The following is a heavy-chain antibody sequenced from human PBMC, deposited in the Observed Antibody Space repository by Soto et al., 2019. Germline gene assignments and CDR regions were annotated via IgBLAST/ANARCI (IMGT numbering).Heavy chain of an antibody. D-gene: IGHD3-10*01. CDR1: GYTFTSYA. Sequence: QVQLVQSGAEVKKPGASVKVSCKASGYTFTSYAMHWVRQAPGQRLEWMGWINAGNGNTKYSQKFQGRVTITRDTAASTAYMELTSLRAEDTAVYYWAGADRGQVHFDYGGQGTLVTVSS. CDR2: INAGNGNT. V-gene: IGHV1-3*01. J-gene: IGHJ4*02. CDR3: AGADRGQVHFDY.